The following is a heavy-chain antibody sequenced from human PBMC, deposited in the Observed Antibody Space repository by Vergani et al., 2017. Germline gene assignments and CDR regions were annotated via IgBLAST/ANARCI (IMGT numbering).Heavy chain of an antibody. V-gene: IGHV4-39*01. CDR3: AIHVTQDYYNDSDYFDY. CDR1: GGSFFNSRYY. Sequence: QLQLQESGPGLVKPSGTLSLTCSVTGGSFFNSRYYWGWIRQPPGKGLEWIGSMDYNGRAFYTPSLRRRVAISIETSKMQFSLKLYSLTAADTALYYCAIHVTQDYYNDSDYFDYWGLGTLVTVSS. CDR2: MDYNGRA. J-gene: IGHJ4*02. D-gene: IGHD3-22*01.